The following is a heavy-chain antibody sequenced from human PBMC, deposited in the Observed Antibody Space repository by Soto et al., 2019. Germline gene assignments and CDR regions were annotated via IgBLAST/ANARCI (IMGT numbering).Heavy chain of an antibody. CDR3: SRGILV. D-gene: IGHD5-18*01. Sequence: QVQLQESGPGLVKPSQTLSLTCTVSGGSINSGGYCWSWIRQHPGKGLDWIGCISYGGSTSYNPSLKSLVTISVDTSKNQFSLKLTSVTAADTAVYSCSRGILVWGQGALITVSS. J-gene: IGHJ4*02. V-gene: IGHV4-31*01. CDR2: ISYGGST. CDR1: GGSINSGGYC.